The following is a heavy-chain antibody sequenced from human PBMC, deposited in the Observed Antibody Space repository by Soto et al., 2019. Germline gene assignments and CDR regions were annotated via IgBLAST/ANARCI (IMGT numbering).Heavy chain of an antibody. V-gene: IGHV5-51*01. CDR1: GYSFTNYW. J-gene: IGHJ5*02. CDR2: IYPGDSDT. CDR3: ARHQDGSISWFDP. D-gene: IGHD3-10*01. Sequence: PGESLKISCKASGYSFTNYWIGWVRQMPGKGLEWMGIIYPGDSDTRYSPSFQGQVTISVDRSISTAYLQWSSLRASDTAMYYCARHQDGSISWFDPWGQGTLVTVSS.